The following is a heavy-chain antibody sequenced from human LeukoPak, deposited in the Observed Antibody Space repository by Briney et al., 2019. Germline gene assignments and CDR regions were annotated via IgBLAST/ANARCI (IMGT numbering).Heavy chain of an antibody. Sequence: ASVKVSRKASGYTFTSYYMHWVRQAPGQGLEWMGIINPSGGSTSYAQKFQGRVTMTRDTSTSTVYMELSSLRSEDTAVYYCARGDIVVVVAATLCYWGQGTLVTVSS. CDR2: INPSGGST. V-gene: IGHV1-46*01. CDR1: GYTFTSYY. D-gene: IGHD2-15*01. J-gene: IGHJ4*02. CDR3: ARGDIVVVVAATLCY.